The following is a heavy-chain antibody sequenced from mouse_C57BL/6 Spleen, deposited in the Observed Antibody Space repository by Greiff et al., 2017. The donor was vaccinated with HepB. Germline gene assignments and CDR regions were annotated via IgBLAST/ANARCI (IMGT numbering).Heavy chain of an antibody. CDR2: IDPSDSNT. V-gene: IGHV1-50*01. CDR3: ASSGGLAMDY. Sequence: QVQLQQPGAELVKPGASVKLSCKASGYTFTSYWLQWVKQRPGQGLEWIGEIDPSDSNTNYNQKFKGKATLTVDTSSSTAYMQLSSLTSEDSAVYDCASSGGLAMDYWGQGTSVTVSS. J-gene: IGHJ4*01. CDR1: GYTFTSYW. D-gene: IGHD3-1*01.